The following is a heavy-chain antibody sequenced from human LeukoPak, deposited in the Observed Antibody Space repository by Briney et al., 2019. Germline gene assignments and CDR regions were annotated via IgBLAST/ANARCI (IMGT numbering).Heavy chain of an antibody. CDR3: ADYDLSGYYYRRYFQH. J-gene: IGHJ1*01. V-gene: IGHV7-4-1*02. Sequence: ASVKVSCKASGYTFTSYAMNWVRQAPGQGLEWMGWINTNTGNPTYAQGFTGRFVFSLDTSVSTAYLQISSLKAEDSAVYYCADYDLSGYYYRRYFQHWGQGTLVTVSS. CDR1: GYTFTSYA. D-gene: IGHD3-22*01. CDR2: INTNTGNP.